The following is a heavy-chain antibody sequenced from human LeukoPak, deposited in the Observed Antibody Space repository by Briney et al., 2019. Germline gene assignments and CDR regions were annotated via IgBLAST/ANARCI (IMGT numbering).Heavy chain of an antibody. CDR1: GGSISSYY. D-gene: IGHD6-19*01. V-gene: IGHV4-4*07. Sequence: PSETLSLTCTVSGGSISSYYWSWIRQPAGKGLEWIGRIYTSGSTNYNPSLKSRVTMSVDTSKNRFSLKLSSVTAADTAVYYCARERVAVAGRLVDYWGQGTLVTVSS. CDR3: ARERVAVAGRLVDY. CDR2: IYTSGST. J-gene: IGHJ4*02.